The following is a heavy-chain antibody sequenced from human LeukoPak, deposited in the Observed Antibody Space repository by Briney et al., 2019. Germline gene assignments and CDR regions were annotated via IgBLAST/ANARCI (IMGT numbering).Heavy chain of an antibody. J-gene: IGHJ4*02. CDR1: GGSFSGYY. Sequence: SETLSLTCAVYGGSFSGYYWSWLRQPPGKGLEWIGEINPSGRTNYNPSLKSRVTMSIDTSKNQFSLKLSSVTAADTAVYYCARLSGYHFDYWGQGALVTVSS. CDR2: INPSGRT. V-gene: IGHV4-34*01. CDR3: ARLSGYHFDY. D-gene: IGHD5-12*01.